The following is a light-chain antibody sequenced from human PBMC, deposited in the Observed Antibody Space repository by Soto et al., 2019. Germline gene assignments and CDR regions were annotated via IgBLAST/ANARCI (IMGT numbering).Light chain of an antibody. CDR1: SSDVGSYNL. V-gene: IGLV2-23*02. CDR2: EVS. J-gene: IGLJ1*01. Sequence: QSVLTQPAPVSGSPGQSIPISCTGTSSDVGSYNLVAWYQQHPGKAPKLMIYEVSKRPSGVSNRFSGSKSGNTASLTISGLQAEDEADYYCCSYAGSSTFVVFGTGTKVTVL. CDR3: CSYAGSSTFVV.